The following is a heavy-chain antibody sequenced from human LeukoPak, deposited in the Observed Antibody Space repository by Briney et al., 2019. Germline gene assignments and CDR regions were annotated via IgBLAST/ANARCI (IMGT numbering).Heavy chain of an antibody. CDR1: GYTFTSYA. J-gene: IGHJ4*02. V-gene: IGHV1-3*01. Sequence: ASVKVSCKASGYTFTSYAMHWVRQAPGQRPEWMGWINAGNGNTKYSQKFQGRVTITRDTSASTAYMELSSLRSEDTAVYYCAREGKDGDFDYWGQGTLVTVSS. CDR3: AREGKDGDFDY. CDR2: INAGNGNT.